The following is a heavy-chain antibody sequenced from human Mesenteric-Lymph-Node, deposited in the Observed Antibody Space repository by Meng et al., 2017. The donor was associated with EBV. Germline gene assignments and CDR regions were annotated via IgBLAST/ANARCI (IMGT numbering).Heavy chain of an antibody. D-gene: IGHD3-10*01. CDR2: FYSSGST. V-gene: IGHV4-39*07. CDR3: ARVLLRGVILL. CDR1: SGTIRSSSYF. Sequence: QLHLAEPGHSLAKPSVTLSPTGTVASGTIRSSSYFWGGIRQPPGQGLEWIGSFYSSGSTYYNPSLKSRVTISGHTSKNQFSLKLSSVTAADTAVYYCARVLLRGVILLWGQGTLVTVSS. J-gene: IGHJ4*02.